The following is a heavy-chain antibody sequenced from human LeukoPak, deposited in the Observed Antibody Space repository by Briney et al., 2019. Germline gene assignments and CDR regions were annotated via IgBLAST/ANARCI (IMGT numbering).Heavy chain of an antibody. D-gene: IGHD4-23*01. V-gene: IGHV3-21*01. J-gene: IGHJ3*02. CDR1: GFTFSSYA. Sequence: GGSLRLSCAASGFTFSSYAMSWVRQAPGKGLEWVSSISSSSSYIYYADSVKGRFTISRDNAKNSLYLQMNSLRAEDTAVYYCAREGAPHTTVVTLDAFDIWGQGTMVTVSS. CDR3: AREGAPHTTVVTLDAFDI. CDR2: ISSSSSYI.